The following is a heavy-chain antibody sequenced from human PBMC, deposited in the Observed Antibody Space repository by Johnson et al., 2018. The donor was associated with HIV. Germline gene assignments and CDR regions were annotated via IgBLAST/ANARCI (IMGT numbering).Heavy chain of an antibody. V-gene: IGHV3-11*04. J-gene: IGHJ3*02. CDR3: AKPPSMGSDAFDI. D-gene: IGHD3-16*01. CDR2: ISSSGSTI. CDR1: GFTFSDYY. Sequence: QVQLVESGGGLVKPGGSLRLSCAASGFTFSDYYMSWIRQAPGKGLEWVSYISSSGSTIYYADSVKGRFTISRDSSKSTIYLQMNSLKREDTAVYFCAKPPSMGSDAFDIWGQGTMVTVS.